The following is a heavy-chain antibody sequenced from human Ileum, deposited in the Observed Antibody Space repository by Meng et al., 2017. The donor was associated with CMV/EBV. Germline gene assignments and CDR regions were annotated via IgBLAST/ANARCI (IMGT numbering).Heavy chain of an antibody. CDR3: TRVSQSGNFYFPFDY. J-gene: IGHJ4*02. CDR1: GSAFTDYY. D-gene: IGHD2-15*01. V-gene: IGHV1-2*02. Sequence: SGSAFTDYYLSWIRQAPGHGLEWVGRINPNHGDTYYAQKFRGRVTVPSDTSISTAYMELNSLRSDDTAIYFCTRVSQSGNFYFPFDYWGQGSLVTVSS. CDR2: INPNHGDT.